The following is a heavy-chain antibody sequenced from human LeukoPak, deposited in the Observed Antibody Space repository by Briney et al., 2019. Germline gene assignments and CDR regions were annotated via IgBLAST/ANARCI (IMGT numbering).Heavy chain of an antibody. Sequence: GGSLRLSCAASGSTFSNYGMSWVRQAPGKGLEWVSGISGTGSSTYHADSVKGRFTISRDNSKNTLYLRMTSLRAGDTAVYYCAKRADGSGTYPIDYWGQGTLVTVSS. CDR1: GSTFSNYG. CDR3: AKRADGSGTYPIDY. D-gene: IGHD3-10*01. J-gene: IGHJ4*02. CDR2: ISGTGSST. V-gene: IGHV3-23*01.